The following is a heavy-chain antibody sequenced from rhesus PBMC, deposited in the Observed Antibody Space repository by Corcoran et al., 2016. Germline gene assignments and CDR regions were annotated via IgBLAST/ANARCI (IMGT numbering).Heavy chain of an antibody. Sequence: QVQLQESGPGLVKPSETLSLTCAVSGGSISDDYYWSWIRQPPGKGLEWIGYIYGRGGGPNYKPSLKNRVTISIDTTKNQFSLKLSSVAAADTAVYYCANGGWPDAFDFWGQGLRVTVSS. V-gene: IGHV4-106*01. CDR3: ANGGWPDAFDF. CDR2: IYGRGGGP. CDR1: GGSISDDYY. J-gene: IGHJ3*01. D-gene: IGHD6-31*01.